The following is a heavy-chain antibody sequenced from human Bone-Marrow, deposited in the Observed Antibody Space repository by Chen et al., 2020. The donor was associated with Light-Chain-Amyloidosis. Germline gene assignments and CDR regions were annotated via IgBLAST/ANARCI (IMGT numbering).Heavy chain of an antibody. Sequence: QARLVQSGAEVKKPGTSVKVSCKASGYRFTSYGLSWVRQAPGQGPEWLGGISAHSGVTSYAQKFQGRLSVTTDTSANIGYMELRRLTSDDTAVYYCARDWHSNYGDGHYFDNWGQGTLVSVSS. CDR3: ARDWHSNYGDGHYFDN. J-gene: IGHJ4*02. CDR1: GYRFTSYG. D-gene: IGHD4-4*01. V-gene: IGHV1-18*01. CDR2: ISAHSGVT.